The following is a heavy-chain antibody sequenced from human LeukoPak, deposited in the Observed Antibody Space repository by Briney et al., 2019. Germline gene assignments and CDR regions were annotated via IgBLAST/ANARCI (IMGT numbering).Heavy chain of an antibody. D-gene: IGHD4-11*01. V-gene: IGHV1-69*04. Sequence: SVKVSCKASGGTFSSYAISWVRQAPGQGLEWMGRIIPILVIANYAQKFQGRVTITADKSTSTAYMELSSLRSEDTAVYYCARDVTTVTTYPNYYYYGMDVWGQGTTVTVSS. CDR3: ARDVTTVTTYPNYYYYGMDV. CDR1: GGTFSSYA. J-gene: IGHJ6*02. CDR2: IIPILVIA.